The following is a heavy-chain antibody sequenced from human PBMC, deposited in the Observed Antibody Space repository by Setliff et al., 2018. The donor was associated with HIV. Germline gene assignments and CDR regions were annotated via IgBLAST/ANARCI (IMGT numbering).Heavy chain of an antibody. CDR1: AASIRNSY. V-gene: IGHV4-4*07. Sequence: SETLSLTCTVSAASIRNSYWTWIRQPAGKGLEWIGRIYPSGTINYNPSLKSRVTMSVDTSKNQFSLRLTSVSAADTAVYYCAKGVAGLQYYYYYMDVWGKGTTVTVSS. CDR3: AKGVAGLQYYYYYMDV. CDR2: IYPSGTI. J-gene: IGHJ6*03. D-gene: IGHD6-19*01.